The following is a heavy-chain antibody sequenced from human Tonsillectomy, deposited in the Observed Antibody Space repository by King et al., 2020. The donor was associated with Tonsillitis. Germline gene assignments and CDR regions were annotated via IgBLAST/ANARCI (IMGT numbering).Heavy chain of an antibody. D-gene: IGHD3-22*01. CDR1: GYTFTGYY. V-gene: IGHV1-2*02. J-gene: IGHJ4*02. CDR3: ARGTYYYDSSGYYPIVY. Sequence: QLVQSGAEVKKPGASVKVSCKASGYTFTGYYMHWVRQAPGQGLEWMGWINPNSGGTNYAQKFQGRVTMTRDTSISTAYMELSRLRSDDTAVYYCARGTYYYDSSGYYPIVYWGQGTLVTVSS. CDR2: INPNSGGT.